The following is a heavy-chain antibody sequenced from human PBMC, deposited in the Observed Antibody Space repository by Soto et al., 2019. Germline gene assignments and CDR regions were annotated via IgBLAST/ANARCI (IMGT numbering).Heavy chain of an antibody. V-gene: IGHV3-23*01. CDR1: GFTFSSYA. CDR2: ISGTGGST. Sequence: GGSLRLSCAASGFTFSSYAMSWVRQAPGKGLEWVSSISGTGGSTYYADSVKGRFTISRDNSKNTLYPQMNSLRAEDTAVYYCPKGRKKYAGNAYYYGMDVGGQGTTVTVS. CDR3: PKGRKKYAGNAYYYGMDV. D-gene: IGHD1-1*01. J-gene: IGHJ6*02.